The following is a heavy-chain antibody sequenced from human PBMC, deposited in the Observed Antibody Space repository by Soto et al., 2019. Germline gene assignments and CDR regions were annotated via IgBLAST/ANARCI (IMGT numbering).Heavy chain of an antibody. CDR2: ISWNSGSI. V-gene: IGHV3-9*01. CDR1: GFTFDDYV. CDR3: AKDIETTVTTMGYAFDI. Sequence: EVQLVESGGGLVQPGRSLRLSCAASGFTFDDYVMHWVRQAPGKGLEWVSGISWNSGSIGYADSVKGRFTISRDNAKNSLYLQMNSLRAEDTALYYCAKDIETTVTTMGYAFDIWGQGTMVTVSS. D-gene: IGHD4-17*01. J-gene: IGHJ3*02.